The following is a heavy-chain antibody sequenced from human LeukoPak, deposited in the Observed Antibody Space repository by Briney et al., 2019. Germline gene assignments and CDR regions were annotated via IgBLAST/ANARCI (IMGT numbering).Heavy chain of an antibody. J-gene: IGHJ4*02. Sequence: GGSLRLSCAASGFTFSSYEMNWVRQAPGKGLEWVSYISSSGSTIYYADSVKGRFTISRDNSKNTLYLQMNSLRAEDTAVYYCAKDRAGSSWYYFDYWGQGTLVTVSS. CDR2: ISSSGSTI. CDR1: GFTFSSYE. CDR3: AKDRAGSSWYYFDY. V-gene: IGHV3-48*03. D-gene: IGHD6-13*01.